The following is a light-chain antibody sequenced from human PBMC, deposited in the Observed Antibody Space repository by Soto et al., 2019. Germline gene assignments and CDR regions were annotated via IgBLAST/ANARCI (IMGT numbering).Light chain of an antibody. CDR3: QQYDNWPPFT. CDR2: SAS. CDR1: ENIITN. V-gene: IGKV3-15*01. Sequence: EMVMTQSPATLSVPPGDRATLSCRASENIITNLAWYQQRPGQPPRLLIYSASVRATGIPARFSGGGSGTDFTLTISSLQSEDFAVYYCQQYDNWPPFTFGPGTKVDIK. J-gene: IGKJ3*01.